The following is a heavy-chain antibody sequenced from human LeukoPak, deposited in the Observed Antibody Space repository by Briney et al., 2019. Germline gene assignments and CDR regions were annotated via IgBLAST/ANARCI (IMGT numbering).Heavy chain of an antibody. CDR2: IYYDGST. Sequence: PSETLSLTCTVSGASVSSSSYYFSWIRQSPGKGLEWIGYIYYDGSTNYNPSLKSRVTISIDTSKNQFSLRLNSVTAADTAMYYCTRDQRNSWFYYWGLGTLVTVSS. CDR3: TRDQRNSWFYY. J-gene: IGHJ4*02. CDR1: GASVSSSSYY. D-gene: IGHD6-13*01. V-gene: IGHV4-61*01.